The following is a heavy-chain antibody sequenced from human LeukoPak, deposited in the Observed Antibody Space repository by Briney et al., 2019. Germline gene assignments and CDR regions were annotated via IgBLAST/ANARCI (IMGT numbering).Heavy chain of an antibody. V-gene: IGHV3-21*01. D-gene: IGHD2-2*01. CDR2: ISSSSYI. CDR3: AIVGYCSSTSCRNEEYYYYYGMDV. Sequence: PGGSLRLSCAASGFTFSSYSMNWVRQAPGKGLEWVSSISSSSYIYYADSVKGRFTISRDNAKNSLYLQMNSLRAEDTAVYYCAIVGYCSSTSCRNEEYYYYYGMDVWGQGTTVTVSS. J-gene: IGHJ6*02. CDR1: GFTFSSYS.